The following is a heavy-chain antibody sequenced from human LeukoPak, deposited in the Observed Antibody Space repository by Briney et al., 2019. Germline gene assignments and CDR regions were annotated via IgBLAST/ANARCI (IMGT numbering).Heavy chain of an antibody. CDR1: GYTFTSYY. Sequence: ASVKVSCKASGYTFTSYYMHWVRQAPRQGLEWMGIINPSGGSTSYAEKFQGRVTMTRDMSTSTVYMELSSLRSEDTAVYYCARVYGVDWYFDLWGRGTLVTVSS. D-gene: IGHD4-17*01. V-gene: IGHV1-46*01. CDR3: ARVYGVDWYFDL. J-gene: IGHJ2*01. CDR2: INPSGGST.